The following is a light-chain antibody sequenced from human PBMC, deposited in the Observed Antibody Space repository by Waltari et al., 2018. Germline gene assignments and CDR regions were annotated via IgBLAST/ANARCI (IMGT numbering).Light chain of an antibody. CDR2: DNN. J-gene: IGLJ2*01. V-gene: IGLV1-51*01. CDR1: TSHITIHP. CDR3: ATWDRSLGAVV. Sequence: QSVLTQPPSVAAAPGQRVTISCSGSTSHITIHPVSWYQQLPGTAPKLLIYDNNARPSGIPDRFSGSRSGTSATLGITGLQTGDEADYYCATWDRSLGAVVFGGGTTLTVL.